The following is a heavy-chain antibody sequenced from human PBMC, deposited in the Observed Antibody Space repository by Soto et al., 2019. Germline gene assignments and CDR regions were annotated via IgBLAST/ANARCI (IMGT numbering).Heavy chain of an antibody. Sequence: SVKVSCKASGGTFSSYAISWVRQAPGQGLEWMGGIIPIFGTANYAQKFQGRVTITADESTSTAYMELSSLRSEDTAVYYCARLPSLNTYYYDSSGHWGQGXLVTVSS. CDR1: GGTFSSYA. CDR2: IIPIFGTA. D-gene: IGHD3-22*01. J-gene: IGHJ4*02. CDR3: ARLPSLNTYYYDSSGH. V-gene: IGHV1-69*13.